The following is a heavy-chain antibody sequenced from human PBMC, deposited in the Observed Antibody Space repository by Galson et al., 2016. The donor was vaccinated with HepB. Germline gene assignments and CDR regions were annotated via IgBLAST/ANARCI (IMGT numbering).Heavy chain of an antibody. CDR2: ISGLGGNT. D-gene: IGHD3-3*01. V-gene: IGHV3-23*02. CDR1: GFTFSSSV. CDR3: AKGVRSYDFWSGKGLRRYFYGLDV. Sequence: SLRLSCAASGFTFSSSVMTWVRQAPGKGLEWVSTISGLGGNTYYGDPVKGRFTISRDNSKNTPYLQMNGLRAEDTAVYYCAKGVRSYDFWSGKGLRRYFYGLDVWGQGTTVIVSS. J-gene: IGHJ6*02.